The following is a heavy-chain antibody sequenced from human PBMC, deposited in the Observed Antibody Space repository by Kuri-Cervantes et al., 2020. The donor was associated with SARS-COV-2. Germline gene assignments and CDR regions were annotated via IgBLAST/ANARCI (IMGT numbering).Heavy chain of an antibody. CDR2: TSSNGGST. CDR1: GFTFSSYA. J-gene: IGHJ4*02. Sequence: GGSLRLSCAASGFTFSSYAMHWVRQAPGKGLEYVSATSSNGGSTYYADSVKGRFTISRDNSKNTLYLQMSSLRAEDTAAYYCVKGYCSSTSCYRGGYWGQGTLVTVSS. V-gene: IGHV3-64D*08. D-gene: IGHD2-2*02. CDR3: VKGYCSSTSCYRGGY.